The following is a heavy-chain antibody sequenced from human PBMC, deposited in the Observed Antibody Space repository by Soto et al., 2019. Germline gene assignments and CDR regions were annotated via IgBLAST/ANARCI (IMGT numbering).Heavy chain of an antibody. Sequence: GESLKISCAASGFTFSSYAMSWVRQAPGKGLEWVSAISGSGGSTFYADSVKGRFTISRDNSKNTLYLQMNSLRAEDTAVYYCAKKTPGNSGYGPTKGYFDYWGQGTLVTVSS. CDR2: ISGSGGST. J-gene: IGHJ4*02. CDR3: AKKTPGNSGYGPTKGYFDY. V-gene: IGHV3-23*01. CDR1: GFTFSSYA. D-gene: IGHD5-12*01.